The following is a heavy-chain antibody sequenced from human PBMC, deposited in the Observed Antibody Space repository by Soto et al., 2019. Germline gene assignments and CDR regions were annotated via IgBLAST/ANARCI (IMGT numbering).Heavy chain of an antibody. CDR2: ISNSGGST. CDR1: GFTFSTSA. V-gene: IGHV3-23*01. J-gene: IGHJ3*02. D-gene: IGHD3-22*01. Sequence: HPGGSLRLSCAASGFTFSTSAMNWVRQAPGKGLEWVSGISNSGGSTYYTDSVKGRFTISRDNSKNTLYLQMNSLRAEDTAVYYCARKKWLPQGEGVFAIWGQGTMVTVSS. CDR3: ARKKWLPQGEGVFAI.